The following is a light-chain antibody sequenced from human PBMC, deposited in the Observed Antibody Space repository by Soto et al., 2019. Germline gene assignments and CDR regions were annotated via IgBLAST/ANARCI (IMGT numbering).Light chain of an antibody. J-gene: IGLJ2*01. CDR3: SSYPSSSTLL. V-gene: IGLV2-14*03. CDR2: DVS. Sequence: QSALTQPASVSGSPGQSITISCTGTSSDIGGYNYVSWYQQHPGKAPKLMIYDVSNRPSGVSNRFSGSKSDNTASLTISGLQAEDEADYYCSSYPSSSTLLFGGGTKLTVL. CDR1: SSDIGGYNY.